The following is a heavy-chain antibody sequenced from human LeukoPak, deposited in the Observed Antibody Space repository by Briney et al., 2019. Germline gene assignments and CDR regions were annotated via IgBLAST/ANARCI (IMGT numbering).Heavy chain of an antibody. D-gene: IGHD1-7*01. CDR1: GGSFSGYY. J-gene: IGHJ5*02. V-gene: IGHV4-34*01. CDR3: ARAWAGVTVTPLGSFDP. Sequence: PSETLSLTCAVYGGSFSGYYWSWVRQPPGKGLEWVGEINHSGSTNYNPSLKSRVTISVDTSKNQFSLKLISVTAADTAVYYCARAWAGVTVTPLGSFDPWGQGTLVTVSS. CDR2: INHSGST.